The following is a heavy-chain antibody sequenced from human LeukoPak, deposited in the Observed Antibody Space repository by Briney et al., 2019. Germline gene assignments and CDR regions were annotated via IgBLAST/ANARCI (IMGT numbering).Heavy chain of an antibody. CDR3: SRVPNGSPADY. J-gene: IGHJ4*02. D-gene: IGHD2-8*01. CDR2: ISKIGNT. CDR1: GGSISSSIDYN. V-gene: IGHV4-39*01. Sequence: PSETLSLTCSGSGGSISSSIDYNWGWSRQPPGKGREWIGSISKIGNTYYNPSLKSRITISVDTSRNQFSLKVTSLTGADTAQYFCSRVPNGSPADYCGQGTLVTVSS.